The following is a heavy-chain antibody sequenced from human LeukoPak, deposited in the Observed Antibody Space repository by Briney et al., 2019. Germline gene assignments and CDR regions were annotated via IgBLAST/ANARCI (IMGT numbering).Heavy chain of an antibody. D-gene: IGHD3-22*01. J-gene: IGHJ6*02. CDR2: INWNGGST. CDR1: GFTFGDYG. Sequence: PGGSLRLSCAASGFTFGDYGMSWVRQAPGKGLEWVSGINWNGGSTGYADSVKGRFTISRDNAKNSLYLQMNSLRAEDTALYYCAKDLSSAITSALVLDVWGQGTTV. V-gene: IGHV3-20*04. CDR3: AKDLSSAITSALVLDV.